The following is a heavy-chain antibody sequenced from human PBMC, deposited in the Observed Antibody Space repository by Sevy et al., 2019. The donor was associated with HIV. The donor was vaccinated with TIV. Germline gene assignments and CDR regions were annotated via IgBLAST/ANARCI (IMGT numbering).Heavy chain of an antibody. D-gene: IGHD6-19*01. CDR2: INPSSGGT. V-gene: IGHV1-2*06. CDR3: AGQTSGWYDWFDP. J-gene: IGHJ5*02. Sequence: ASVKVSCKASGYTFIGYYIHWLRQAPGQGLAWIGRINPSSGGTKYTQKFQGRVTVTTDMSVRTAYMELIGLRSDDTAMYYCAGQTSGWYDWFDPWGQGTLVTVSS. CDR1: GYTFIGYY.